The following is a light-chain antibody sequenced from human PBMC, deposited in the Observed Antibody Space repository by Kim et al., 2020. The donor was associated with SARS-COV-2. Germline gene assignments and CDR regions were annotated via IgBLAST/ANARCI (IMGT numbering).Light chain of an antibody. Sequence: DIQMTQSPSSLSASVGDRITITCRASQRISTYLNWYQQKPGNAPKVLIYAASRLQAGVPSRFTGSGSGTDFTLTISNLQPEDFAVYYCQQAYSSLFTFGQGTKLEI. CDR3: QQAYSSLFT. J-gene: IGKJ2*01. CDR1: QRISTY. V-gene: IGKV1-39*01. CDR2: AAS.